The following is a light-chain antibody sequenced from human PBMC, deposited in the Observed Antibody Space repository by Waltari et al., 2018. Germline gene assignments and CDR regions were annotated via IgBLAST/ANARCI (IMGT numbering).Light chain of an antibody. CDR1: NIGGQT. Sequence: SYVLTQPPSVSVAPGQTARMTCGGDNIGGQTVHWYQQRPGQAPILVISDNSDRPSGIPDRFSGSKFGNTATLTISRVEGGDEADYYCQVWDDTSDHPGVFGGGTKVTVL. CDR2: DNS. V-gene: IGLV3-21*02. CDR3: QVWDDTSDHPGV. J-gene: IGLJ2*01.